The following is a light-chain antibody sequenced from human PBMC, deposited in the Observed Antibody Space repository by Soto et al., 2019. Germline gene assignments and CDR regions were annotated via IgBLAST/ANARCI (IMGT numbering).Light chain of an antibody. CDR3: QQYNNWPRT. CDR1: QSVSSN. J-gene: IGKJ1*01. CDR2: GAS. V-gene: IGKV3-15*01. Sequence: ILRTQSPATLSVSQGERATLSCRASQSVSSNLAWYQQKPGQAPRLLIYGASTRATGIPARFSGSGSGTEFTLTISSLQYEDFAVYYCQQYNNWPRTFGQGTKVDIK.